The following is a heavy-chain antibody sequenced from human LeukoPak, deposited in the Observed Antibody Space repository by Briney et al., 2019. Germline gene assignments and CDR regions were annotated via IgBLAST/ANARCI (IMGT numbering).Heavy chain of an antibody. CDR1: GFTFSSYA. D-gene: IGHD6-13*01. Sequence: PGRSLRLSCAASGFTFSSYAMHWVRQTPGKGLESVAVISYDGSNKYYADSVKGRFTISRDNSKNTLYLQMNSLGAEDTAVYYCAKDPPGAAGTPPDYYYGMDVWGQGTTVTVSS. J-gene: IGHJ6*02. V-gene: IGHV3-30*18. CDR3: AKDPPGAAGTPPDYYYGMDV. CDR2: ISYDGSNK.